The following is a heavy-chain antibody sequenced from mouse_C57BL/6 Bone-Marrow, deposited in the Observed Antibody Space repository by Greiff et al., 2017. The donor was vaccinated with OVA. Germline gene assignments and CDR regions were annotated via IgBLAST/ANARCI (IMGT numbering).Heavy chain of an antibody. J-gene: IGHJ1*03. CDR1: GYAFSSSW. CDR3: ARYDGSSYYWYFDV. CDR2: IYPGDGDT. Sequence: QVQLKQSGPELVKPGASVKISCKASGYAFSSSWMNWVKQRPGKGLEWIGRIYPGDGDTNYNGKFKGKATLTADKSSSTAYMQLSSLTSEDSAVYFCARYDGSSYYWYFDVWGTGTTVTVSS. V-gene: IGHV1-82*01. D-gene: IGHD1-1*01.